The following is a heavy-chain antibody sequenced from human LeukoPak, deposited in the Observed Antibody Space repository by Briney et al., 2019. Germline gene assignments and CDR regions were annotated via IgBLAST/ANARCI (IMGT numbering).Heavy chain of an antibody. CDR3: ARERGQNIVDAFDI. Sequence: PSETLSLTCTASGGSISSYYWSWIRRPAGKGLEWIGRIYTSGSTNYNPSLKSRVTMSVDTSKNQFSLKLSSVTAADTAVYYCARERGQNIVDAFDIWGQGTMVTVSS. D-gene: IGHD2/OR15-2a*01. J-gene: IGHJ3*02. CDR1: GGSISSYY. V-gene: IGHV4-4*07. CDR2: IYTSGST.